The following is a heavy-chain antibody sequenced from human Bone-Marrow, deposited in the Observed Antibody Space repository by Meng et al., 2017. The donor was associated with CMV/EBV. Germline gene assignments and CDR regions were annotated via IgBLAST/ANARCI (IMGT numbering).Heavy chain of an antibody. CDR1: GFAFSSYA. J-gene: IGHJ6*02. CDR3: ARKQFNAGRLTYYYYPMDV. D-gene: IGHD4/OR15-4a*01. CDR2: ITYDAAIE. V-gene: IGHV3-30-3*01. Sequence: GGSLRLSCAASGFAFSSYAMHWVRQAPGKGLEWVAIITYDAAIEYYVDSVKGRFTVSRDNSKNTLYLQMNSLIVEDTAVYYCARKQFNAGRLTYYYYPMDVWGQGTTVTVYS.